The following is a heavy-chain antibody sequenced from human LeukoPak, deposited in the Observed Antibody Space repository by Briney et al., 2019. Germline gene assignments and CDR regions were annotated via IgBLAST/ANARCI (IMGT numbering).Heavy chain of an antibody. CDR1: GYSFTSYW. Sequence: GESLKISCKGSGYSFTSYWIGWVRQMPGKGLEWMGIIYPGDSDTRYSPSFQGQATISADKSISTAYLQWSSLKASDTAMYYCARHIVPYSSSSPLDYWGQGTLVTVSS. V-gene: IGHV5-51*01. J-gene: IGHJ4*02. CDR3: ARHIVPYSSSSPLDY. CDR2: IYPGDSDT. D-gene: IGHD6-6*01.